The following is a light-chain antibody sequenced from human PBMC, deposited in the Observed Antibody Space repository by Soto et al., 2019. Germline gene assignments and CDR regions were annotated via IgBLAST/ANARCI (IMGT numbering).Light chain of an antibody. CDR3: QSYDCSLSGYV. Sequence: QSVLTQPPSVSGAPGQRVTISCTGSSSNIGAGYDVHWYRQLPGTAPKVLIYGNSNRPSGVPDRLSGSKSGTSASLAITGLQAEDEADYYCQSYDCSLSGYVFGTGTKVTVL. J-gene: IGLJ1*01. V-gene: IGLV1-40*01. CDR2: GNS. CDR1: SSNIGAGYD.